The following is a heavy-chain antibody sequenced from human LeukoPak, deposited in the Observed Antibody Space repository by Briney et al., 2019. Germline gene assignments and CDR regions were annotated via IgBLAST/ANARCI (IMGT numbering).Heavy chain of an antibody. J-gene: IGHJ3*02. CDR3: ARFRYYDSSGSYAFNI. D-gene: IGHD3-22*01. V-gene: IGHV1-69*04. CDR1: GGTFSSYA. Sequence: SVKVSCKASGGTFSSYAISWVRQAPGQGLEWMGRIIPILGIANYAQKFQDRVTITADKSTSTAYMELSSLRSEDTAVYYCARFRYYDSSGSYAFNIWGQGTMVTVSS. CDR2: IIPILGIA.